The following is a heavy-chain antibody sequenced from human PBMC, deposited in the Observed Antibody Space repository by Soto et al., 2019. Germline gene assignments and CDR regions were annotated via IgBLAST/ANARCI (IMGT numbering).Heavy chain of an antibody. Sequence: GKSLKISCKGSGYTFANYWIGWVRQMPGKGLEWMGIIYSGDSDARYSPSFQGQVTISADKSMNTAYLQWSSLEASDTAMYYCARLDTALVSSYYYYSMDVWGQGTSVTVSS. J-gene: IGHJ6*02. V-gene: IGHV5-51*01. CDR3: ARLDTALVSSYYYYSMDV. CDR2: IYSGDSDA. D-gene: IGHD5-18*01. CDR1: GYTFANYW.